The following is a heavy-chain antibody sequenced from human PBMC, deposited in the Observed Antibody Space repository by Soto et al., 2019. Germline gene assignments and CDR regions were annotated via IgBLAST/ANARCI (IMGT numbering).Heavy chain of an antibody. V-gene: IGHV3-30*01. CDR3: EREVLWSRYFDY. D-gene: IGHD3-10*01. Sequence: SVKGGFTIFRDNSQNTLYLQMNRLRPEDTGVYYCEREVLWSRYFDYWGQGSLVTVSS. J-gene: IGHJ4*02.